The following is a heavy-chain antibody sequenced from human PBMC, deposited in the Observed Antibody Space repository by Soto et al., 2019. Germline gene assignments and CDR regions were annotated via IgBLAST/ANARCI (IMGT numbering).Heavy chain of an antibody. J-gene: IGHJ6*01. V-gene: IGHV3-33*01. CDR1: GFSFNNFG. CDR2: VWYDGNHR. D-gene: IGHD2-2*03. Sequence: GGSLRLSCAASGFSFNNFGIHWVRQAPGKGLEWVAIVWYDGNHRFYADSVKGRFSISRDSSNNTVYLQMNSLRVEDTALYSCARGVYGNIGGYCCGFGRWGQGAQVAVAS. CDR3: ARGVYGNIGGYCCGFGR.